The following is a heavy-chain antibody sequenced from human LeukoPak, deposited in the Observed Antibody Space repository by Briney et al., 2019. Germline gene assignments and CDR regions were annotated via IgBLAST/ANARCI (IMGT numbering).Heavy chain of an antibody. CDR1: GFTFSDYY. CDR3: ARVGRQQLVGDAFDI. V-gene: IGHV3-11*06. J-gene: IGHJ3*02. CDR2: ISSSSSYT. D-gene: IGHD6-13*01. Sequence: GGSLRLSCAASGFTFSDYYMSWIRQAPGKGLEWVSYISSSSSYTNYADSVKGRFTISRDNAKNSLYLQMNSLRAEDTAVYYCARVGRQQLVGDAFDIWDQGTMVTVSS.